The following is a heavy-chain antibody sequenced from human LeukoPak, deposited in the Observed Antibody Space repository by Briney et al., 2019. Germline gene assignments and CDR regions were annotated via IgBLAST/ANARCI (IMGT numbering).Heavy chain of an antibody. Sequence: PGGSLTLSCAASGFTFSSYAMSWVRQPPGKGQEWVSAISGSGSSTYYADSVKGRFTISRDNSKNTLYLQMNSLRPEDTAVYYCAKDENIVATTEFDYWGQGTLVTVSS. CDR1: GFTFSSYA. CDR3: AKDENIVATTEFDY. V-gene: IGHV3-23*01. J-gene: IGHJ4*02. D-gene: IGHD5-12*01. CDR2: ISGSGSST.